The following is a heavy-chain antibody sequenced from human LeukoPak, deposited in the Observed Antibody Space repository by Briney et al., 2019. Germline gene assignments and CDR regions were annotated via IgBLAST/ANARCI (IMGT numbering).Heavy chain of an antibody. CDR1: GYTFTDYY. CDR3: AREKRGVAYCGGDCYSGCDY. Sequence: ASVKVSCTPSGYTFTDYYIHWVRQAPGQGLEWMGWIVPDSGGTIYAQKFQGRVTMTRDKSISTVYMELSSLRSEDTAVYYCAREKRGVAYCGGDCYSGCDYWGQGTLVTVSS. D-gene: IGHD2-21*02. CDR2: IVPDSGGT. V-gene: IGHV1-2*02. J-gene: IGHJ4*02.